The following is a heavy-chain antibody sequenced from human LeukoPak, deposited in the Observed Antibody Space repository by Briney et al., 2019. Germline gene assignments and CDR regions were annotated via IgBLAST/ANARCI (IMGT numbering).Heavy chain of an antibody. D-gene: IGHD6-25*01. CDR3: ARDHVGGFFDY. CDR2: ISSTGTTT. CDR1: GFIFSSYN. J-gene: IGHJ4*02. V-gene: IGHV3-48*04. Sequence: PGGSLRLSCAASGFIFSSYNMEWVRQAPGKGLEWVSYISSTGTTTNYADSLRGRFTISRDNAKNSVYLQMNSLRAEDTALYFCARDHVGGFFDYWGRGTQVTVSS.